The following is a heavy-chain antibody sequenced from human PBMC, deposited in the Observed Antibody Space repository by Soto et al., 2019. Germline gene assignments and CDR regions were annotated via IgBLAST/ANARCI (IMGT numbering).Heavy chain of an antibody. J-gene: IGHJ4*02. CDR3: ARTDYGDLFDY. CDR2: INHSGSA. CDR1: GGSLSGYY. D-gene: IGHD4-17*01. Sequence: PSETLSLTCAVYGGSLSGYYWSWIRQSPGKGLEWIGQINHSGSANYNPSLKSRVTISVDKSKNQFSLKLSSVTAADTAVYYCARTDYGDLFDYWGQGTLVTVSS. V-gene: IGHV4-34*01.